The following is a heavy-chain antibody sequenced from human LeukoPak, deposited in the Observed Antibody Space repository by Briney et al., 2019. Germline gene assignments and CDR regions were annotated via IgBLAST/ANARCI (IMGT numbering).Heavy chain of an antibody. Sequence: ASVKVSCKASGYTFTNYYMHWVRQAPGQGLEWMGIINPSGGTTSYAQKFQGRVTMTRDTSTSTVYMELSSLRSEDTAVYYCARDTTGGAYFDYWGQGTLVTVSS. CDR2: INPSGGTT. CDR3: ARDTTGGAYFDY. CDR1: GYTFTNYY. D-gene: IGHD1-26*01. V-gene: IGHV1-46*01. J-gene: IGHJ4*02.